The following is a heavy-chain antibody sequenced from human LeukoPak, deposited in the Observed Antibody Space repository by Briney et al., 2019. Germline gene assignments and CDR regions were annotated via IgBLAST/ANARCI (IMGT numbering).Heavy chain of an antibody. J-gene: IGHJ4*02. D-gene: IGHD1-26*01. Sequence: GGSLRLSCAASGFTINTYAMTWVRQASGKGLEWVSTITGSDDSTYYADSVKGRFTISRDNAKNSLYLQMNSLRAEDTAVYYCARWDGDDYWGQGTLVTVSS. CDR1: GFTINTYA. CDR3: ARWDGDDY. V-gene: IGHV3-23*01. CDR2: ITGSDDST.